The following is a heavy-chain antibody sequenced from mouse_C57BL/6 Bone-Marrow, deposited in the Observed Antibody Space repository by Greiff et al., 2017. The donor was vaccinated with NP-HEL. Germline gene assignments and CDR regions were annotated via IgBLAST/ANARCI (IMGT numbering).Heavy chain of an antibody. CDR3: ARVWGLYAGYYKGAWFAY. D-gene: IGHD2-3*01. V-gene: IGHV5-4*01. CDR2: ISDGGSYT. Sequence: EVQLVESGGGLVKPGGSLKLSCAASGFTFSSYAMSWVRQTPGKRLEWVATISDGGSYTYYTDNVKGRFTISRDNATNNLYLQMSQLKAEDTAMYYCARVWGLYAGYYKGAWFAYWGQGTLVTVSA. CDR1: GFTFSSYA. J-gene: IGHJ3*01.